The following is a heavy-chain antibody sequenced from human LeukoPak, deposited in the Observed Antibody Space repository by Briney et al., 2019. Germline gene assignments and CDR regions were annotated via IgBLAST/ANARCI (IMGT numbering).Heavy chain of an antibody. CDR3: AKDLYYYDSSGTIDY. J-gene: IGHJ4*02. CDR2: IWYDGSNK. CDR1: GFTFSSYG. V-gene: IGHV3-33*06. Sequence: GGSLRLSCAASGFTFSSYGMHWVRQAPGKGLEGVAVIWYDGSNKYYADSVKGRFTISRDNSKNTLYLQMNSLRAEDTAVYYCAKDLYYYDSSGTIDYWGQGTLVTVSS. D-gene: IGHD3-22*01.